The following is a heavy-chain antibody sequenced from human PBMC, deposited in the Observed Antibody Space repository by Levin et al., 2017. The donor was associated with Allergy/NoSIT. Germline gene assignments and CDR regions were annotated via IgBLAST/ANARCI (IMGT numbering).Heavy chain of an antibody. Sequence: GASVKVSCKGSGYSFTSYWIGWVRQMPGKGLEWMGIIYPGDSDTRYSPSFQGQVTISADKSISTAYLQWSSLKASDTAMYYCAREGLWFGELLYSGPDYWGQGTLVTVSS. V-gene: IGHV5-51*03. CDR3: AREGLWFGELLYSGPDY. CDR1: GYSFTSYW. J-gene: IGHJ4*02. D-gene: IGHD3-10*01. CDR2: IYPGDSDT.